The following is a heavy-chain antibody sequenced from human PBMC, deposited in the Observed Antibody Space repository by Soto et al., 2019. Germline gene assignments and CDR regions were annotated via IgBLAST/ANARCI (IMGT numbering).Heavy chain of an antibody. V-gene: IGHV1-46*01. CDR3: ARDLAAAAY. D-gene: IGHD6-13*01. CDR1: GYIFTNYY. J-gene: IGHJ4*02. Sequence: ASVKVSCKASGYIFTNYYIHWVGQAPGQGLEWMAIINPLPTSGSTNYAQKFQGRVTVTRDTSTSTVYLELSSLRSDDTAVYYCARDLAAAAYWGQGTLVTVSS. CDR2: INPLPTSGST.